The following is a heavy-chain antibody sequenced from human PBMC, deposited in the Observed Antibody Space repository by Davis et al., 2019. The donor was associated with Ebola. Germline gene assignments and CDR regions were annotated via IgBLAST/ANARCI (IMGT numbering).Heavy chain of an antibody. D-gene: IGHD1/OR15-1a*01. V-gene: IGHV3-23*01. CDR3: AREMAWIWNRGYYYYGMDV. Sequence: GGSLRLSCADSVITFSSYAMTWVRQAPGKGLEWVSAISGSGGTTYYAGSVKGRFTVSRDNSKKTMYLQMNSLRAEDTAVYYCAREMAWIWNRGYYYYGMDVWGQGTTVIVSS. CDR2: ISGSGGTT. J-gene: IGHJ6*02. CDR1: VITFSSYA.